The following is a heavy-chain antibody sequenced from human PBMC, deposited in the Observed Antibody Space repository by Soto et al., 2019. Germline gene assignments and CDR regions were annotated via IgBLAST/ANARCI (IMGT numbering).Heavy chain of an antibody. V-gene: IGHV1-69*04. CDR1: GYTFTSYG. CDR3: ARGEPMVRGVIIPHAFDI. J-gene: IGHJ3*02. Sequence: GASVKVSCKASGYTFTSYGISWVRQAPGQGLEWMGRIIPNIGNTNYAQKFQGRVTITADKSTSTAYMELSSLRSEDTAVYYCARGEPMVRGVIIPHAFDIWGQGTMVTVSS. CDR2: IIPNIGNT. D-gene: IGHD3-10*01.